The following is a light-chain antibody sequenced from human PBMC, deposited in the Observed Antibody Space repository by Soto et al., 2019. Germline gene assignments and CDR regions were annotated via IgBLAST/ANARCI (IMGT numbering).Light chain of an antibody. CDR2: DVS. CDR3: CSYTTSNTRQIV. Sequence: QSVLTQPASVSGSPGQSLTISCTGNSSEVCGYNYVSWYQQHPGKAPKFMIYDVSNRPSGVSNRFSGSKSGNTASLTISGLQAEDEADYYCCSYTTSNTRQIVFGTGTKVTVL. J-gene: IGLJ1*01. V-gene: IGLV2-14*01. CDR1: SSEVCGYNY.